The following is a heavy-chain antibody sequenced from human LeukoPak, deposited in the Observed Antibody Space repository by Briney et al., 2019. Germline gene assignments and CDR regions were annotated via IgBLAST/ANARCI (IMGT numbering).Heavy chain of an antibody. CDR1: GFTFSTYS. V-gene: IGHV3-74*01. Sequence: GGSLRLSCTASGFTFSTYSMNWVRQAPGKGLTWVSRINSDGTKTDYADSVKGRFTISRDNGKNTLYLQMNGLRAEDTAIYYCASLDPFDYWGQGTLVTVSS. CDR3: ASLDPFDY. J-gene: IGHJ4*02. CDR2: INSDGTKT.